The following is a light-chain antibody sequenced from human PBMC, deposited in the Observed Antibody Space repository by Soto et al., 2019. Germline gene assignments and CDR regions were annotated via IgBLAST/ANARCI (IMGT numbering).Light chain of an antibody. J-gene: IGKJ1*01. V-gene: IGKV1-5*03. CDR2: KAS. Sequence: DIQMTKSPSSLSASVGDSVPITCGASQSISSWLAWYQQKQGKAPKLLIYKASSLESGVPSRFSGSGSGTEFTITISSLQPDDFETYYCQQYNSYPVTFGQGTKGDI. CDR3: QQYNSYPVT. CDR1: QSISSW.